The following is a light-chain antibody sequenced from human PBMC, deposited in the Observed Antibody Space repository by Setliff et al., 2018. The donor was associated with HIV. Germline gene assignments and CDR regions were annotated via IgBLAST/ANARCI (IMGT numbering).Light chain of an antibody. J-gene: IGLJ2*01. Sequence: VLTQPASVSGSPGQSITISCTATTSDVGTYNLVSWYQQYPGKAPKLIIYEVSKRPSGASNRFSGSKSGNTASLTISGLQAEDEADYYCSSYARSSTLRFGGGTK. V-gene: IGLV2-23*01. CDR1: TSDVGTYNL. CDR3: SSYARSSTLR. CDR2: EVS.